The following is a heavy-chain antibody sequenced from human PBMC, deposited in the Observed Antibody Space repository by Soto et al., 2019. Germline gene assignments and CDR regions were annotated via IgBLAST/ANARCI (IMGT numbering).Heavy chain of an antibody. Sequence: EVQLVESGGGLVQPGRSLRLSCAASGFTFDDYAMHWVRQAPGKGLEWVSGISWNSGSIGYADSVKGRFTISRDNAKNSLYLQMNSLRAEDTALYYCAKDIAAAGVFDYWGQGTLVTVSS. J-gene: IGHJ4*02. CDR1: GFTFDDYA. V-gene: IGHV3-9*01. D-gene: IGHD6-13*01. CDR2: ISWNSGSI. CDR3: AKDIAAAGVFDY.